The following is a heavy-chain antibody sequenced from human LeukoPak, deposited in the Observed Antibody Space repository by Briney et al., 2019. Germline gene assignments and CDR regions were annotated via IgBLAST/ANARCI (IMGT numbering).Heavy chain of an antibody. D-gene: IGHD6-13*01. CDR3: TPDGKAAAGT. Sequence: GGSLRFSCAASGFTFSNAWMSWVRQAPGKGLEWVGRIKSKTDGGTTDYAAPVKGSFTISRDDSKNTLYLQMNSLTTEDTAVYYCTPDGKAAAGTWGQGTLVTVSS. CDR2: IKSKTDGGTT. CDR1: GFTFSNAW. V-gene: IGHV3-15*01. J-gene: IGHJ5*02.